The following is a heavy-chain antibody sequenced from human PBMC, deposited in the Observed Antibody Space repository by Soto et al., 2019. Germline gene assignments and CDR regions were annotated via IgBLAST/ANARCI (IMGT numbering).Heavy chain of an antibody. CDR3: ARESPQYYYGSGSYSQGGVFDY. V-gene: IGHV1-18*04. CDR2: ISAYNGNT. D-gene: IGHD3-10*01. Sequence: QVQLVQSGAEVKKPGASVKVSCKASGYTFTSYGISWVRQAPGQGLEWMGWISAYNGNTNYAQKLQGRVTMTTDTSTSTAYMELRSLRSDDTAVYYCARESPQYYYGSGSYSQGGVFDYWGQGTLVTVSS. CDR1: GYTFTSYG. J-gene: IGHJ4*02.